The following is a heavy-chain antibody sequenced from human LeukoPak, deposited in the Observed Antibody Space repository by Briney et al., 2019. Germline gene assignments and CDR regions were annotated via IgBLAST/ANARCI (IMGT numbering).Heavy chain of an antibody. D-gene: IGHD2-2*01. J-gene: IGHJ4*02. CDR2: INPSGGST. CDR1: GYTFTNFY. CDR3: ARGYCSSTNCLPGGY. Sequence: ASVKVSCKASGYTFTNFYIPWVRQSPGHGLEWLGMINPSGGSTSYAQTFQGRVTTTRDTSTSTVHMELSSLRSEDTALYYCARGYCSSTNCLPGGYWGQGTLVTVSS. V-gene: IGHV1-46*01.